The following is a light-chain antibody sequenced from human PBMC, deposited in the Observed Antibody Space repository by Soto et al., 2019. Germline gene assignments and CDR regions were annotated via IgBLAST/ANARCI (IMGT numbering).Light chain of an antibody. J-gene: IGKJ1*01. CDR1: QDISDF. CDR2: AAS. CDR3: LQNNRYPRT. Sequence: DIQMTQSPSAMSASVGDRVTITCRASQDISDFLAWFQQKPGEVPKRLIYAASSLESGVPSRFSGSGSGTEFTLTISSLQPEDFATYYCLQNNRYPRTFGQATKVDIK. V-gene: IGKV1-17*03.